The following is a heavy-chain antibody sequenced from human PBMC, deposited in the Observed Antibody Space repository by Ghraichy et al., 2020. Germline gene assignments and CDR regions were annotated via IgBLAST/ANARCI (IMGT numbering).Heavy chain of an antibody. Sequence: SETLSLTCTVSGGSISSGGYYWSWIRQPPGKGLEWIGYIYYSGSTYYNPSLKSRVTISVDTISVDTSKNQFSLKLSSVTAADTAVYYCAREVRTGSKGFDYWGQGTLVTVSS. D-gene: IGHD1-26*01. CDR3: AREVRTGSKGFDY. CDR2: IYYSGST. V-gene: IGHV4-30-4*01. CDR1: GGSISSGGYY. J-gene: IGHJ4*02.